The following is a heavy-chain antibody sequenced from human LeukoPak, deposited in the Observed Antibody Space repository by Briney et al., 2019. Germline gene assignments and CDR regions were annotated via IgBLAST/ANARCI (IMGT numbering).Heavy chain of an antibody. CDR1: GFIFTTYT. Sequence: GGSLRLSCSASGFIFTTYTMYWVRQAPGKGLEYVSVINGDGRTTYYADSVKGRFTISRDNSKNTLYLQMNSLRAEDTAVYYCAKVNDLGDFDYWGQGTLVTVSS. D-gene: IGHD1-1*01. CDR3: AKVNDLGDFDY. CDR2: INGDGRTT. V-gene: IGHV3-64*04. J-gene: IGHJ4*02.